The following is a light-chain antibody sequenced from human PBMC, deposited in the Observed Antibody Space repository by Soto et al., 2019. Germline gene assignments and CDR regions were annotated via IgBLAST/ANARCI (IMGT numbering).Light chain of an antibody. CDR3: HQFGYSPRT. CDR1: QTVNSAY. V-gene: IGKV3-20*01. Sequence: PGETATLSCRASQTVNSAYVAWFQQRPGQAPRLLIFATSRRATDIPDRFSGSGSGTDFTLAIRRLEPEDFAVYYCHQFGYSPRTFGQGTKVE. CDR2: ATS. J-gene: IGKJ1*01.